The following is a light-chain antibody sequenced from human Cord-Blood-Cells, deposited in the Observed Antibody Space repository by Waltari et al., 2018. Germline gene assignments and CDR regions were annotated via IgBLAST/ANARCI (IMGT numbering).Light chain of an antibody. CDR3: QQYGSSPWT. CDR1: QIVSSSY. J-gene: IGKJ1*01. Sequence: EIVLTQSPGTLSLPPRERATPSCRASQIVSSSYLAWYEQKPGQAPRLLIYGASSRATGIPDRFSGSGSGTDFTLTISRLEPEDFAVYYCQQYGSSPWTFGQGTKVEIK. CDR2: GAS. V-gene: IGKV3-20*01.